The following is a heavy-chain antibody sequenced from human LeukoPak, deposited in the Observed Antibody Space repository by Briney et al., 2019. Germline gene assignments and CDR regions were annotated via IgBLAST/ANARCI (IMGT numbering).Heavy chain of an antibody. V-gene: IGHV3-7*01. CDR3: ARDPQRWELLYRDAFDI. CDR1: GFTFSSYW. J-gene: IGHJ3*02. Sequence: GGSLRLSCAASGFTFSSYWMSWVRQAPGKGLEWVANIKQDGSEKYYVDSVKGRFTISRDNAKNSLYLQMNSLRAEDTAVYYCARDPQRWELLYRDAFDIWGQGTMVTVSS. CDR2: IKQDGSEK. D-gene: IGHD1-26*01.